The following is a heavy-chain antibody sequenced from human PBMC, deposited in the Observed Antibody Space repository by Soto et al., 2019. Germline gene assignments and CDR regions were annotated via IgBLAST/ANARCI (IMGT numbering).Heavy chain of an antibody. CDR1: GGSISSYY. CDR3: ARVVVVAATNWFDP. V-gene: IGHV4-59*01. Sequence: SETLSLTCTVSGGSISSYYWSWIRQPPGKGLEWIGYIYYSGSTNYNPSLKSRVTISVDTSKNQFSLKLSSVTAADTAVYYCARVVVVAATNWFDPWGQGSLVPVSA. D-gene: IGHD2-15*01. CDR2: IYYSGST. J-gene: IGHJ5*02.